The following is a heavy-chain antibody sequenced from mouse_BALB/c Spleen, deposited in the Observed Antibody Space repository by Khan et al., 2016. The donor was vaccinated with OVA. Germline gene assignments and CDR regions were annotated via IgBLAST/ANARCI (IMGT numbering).Heavy chain of an antibody. Sequence: QIQLVQSGAELVRPGVSVKISCKGSGYTFTDFTIHWVKQSHALSLEWIGVISTYYGDVTYNQKFKGKATMTVDKSSSTTYMELARLTSEDSAIYYCTRGAGGSRFAYGGQGTLVTVSA. CDR3: TRGAGGSRFAY. V-gene: IGHV1S137*01. J-gene: IGHJ3*01. CDR1: GYTFTDFT. CDR2: ISTYYGDV.